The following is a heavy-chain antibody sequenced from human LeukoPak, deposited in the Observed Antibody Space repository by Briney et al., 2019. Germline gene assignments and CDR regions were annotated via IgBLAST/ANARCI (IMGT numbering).Heavy chain of an antibody. CDR2: ISWNSDSI. D-gene: IGHD3-22*01. CDR3: ARDRPYYYDSSGYYCNPDY. CDR1: GFTFDDYA. J-gene: IGHJ4*02. V-gene: IGHV3-9*01. Sequence: GGSLRLSCAASGFTFDDYAMHWVRQAPGKGLEWVSGISWNSDSIGYADSVKGRFTISRDNAKNTLYLQMNSLRAEDTAVYYCARDRPYYYDSSGYYCNPDYWGQGTLVTVSS.